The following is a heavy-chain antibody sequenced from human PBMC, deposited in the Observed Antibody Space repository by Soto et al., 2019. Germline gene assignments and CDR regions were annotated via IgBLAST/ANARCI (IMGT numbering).Heavy chain of an antibody. J-gene: IGHJ4*02. V-gene: IGHV3-21*01. CDR2: ISSSSSYI. D-gene: IGHD4-17*01. Sequence: EVQLVESGGGLVKPGGSLRLSCAASGFTFSSYSMNWVRQAPGKGLELVSSISSSSSYIYYADSLKGRFTISRDKAKNSLYLQMNSLRAEDTAVYYCARDGKDYALDYWGQGTLVTVSS. CDR3: ARDGKDYALDY. CDR1: GFTFSSYS.